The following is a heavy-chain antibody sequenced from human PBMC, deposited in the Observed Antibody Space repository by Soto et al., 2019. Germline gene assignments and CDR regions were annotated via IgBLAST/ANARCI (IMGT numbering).Heavy chain of an antibody. CDR1: GGSISSGGYY. CDR2: IYYSGST. J-gene: IGHJ5*02. D-gene: IGHD3-10*01. CDR3: ARDLFTMVRGVPGNWFDP. Sequence: QVQLQESGPGLVKPSQTLSLTCTVSGGSISSGGYYWSWIRQHPGKGLEWIWYIYYSGSTYYNPSLKSRVTISVDTSKNQFSLKLSSVTAADTAVYYCARDLFTMVRGVPGNWFDPWGQGTLVTVSS. V-gene: IGHV4-31*03.